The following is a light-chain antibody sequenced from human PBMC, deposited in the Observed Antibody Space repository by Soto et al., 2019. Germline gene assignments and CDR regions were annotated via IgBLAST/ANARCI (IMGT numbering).Light chain of an antibody. J-gene: IGKJ5*01. CDR1: QSVSSY. CDR3: QHRSNSLT. CDR2: DAS. V-gene: IGKV3-11*01. Sequence: EIVLTQSPATLSVSPGERATLSCRASQSVSSYLAWYQQKPGQAPRLLIYDASNRATGIPARFSGSGSGTDFTLTISRLEADDVSVYYCQHRSNSLTFGQGTRLEIK.